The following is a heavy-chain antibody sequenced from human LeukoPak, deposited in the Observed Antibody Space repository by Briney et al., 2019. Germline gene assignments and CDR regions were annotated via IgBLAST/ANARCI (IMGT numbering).Heavy chain of an antibody. CDR3: ARDPLRGGYSGYFDY. CDR2: ISYDGSNR. CDR1: GFTFSSYA. Sequence: GGSLRLSCAASGFTFSSYAMHWVRQAPGKGLEWVAVISYDGSNRYYADSVKGRFTISRDNSKNTLYLQMNSLRAEDTAVYYCARDPLRGGYSGYFDYWGQGTLVTVSS. D-gene: IGHD5-12*01. V-gene: IGHV3-30*04. J-gene: IGHJ4*02.